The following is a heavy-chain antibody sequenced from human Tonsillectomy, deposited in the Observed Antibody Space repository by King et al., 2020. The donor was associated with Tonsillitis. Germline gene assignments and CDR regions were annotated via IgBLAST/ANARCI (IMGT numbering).Heavy chain of an antibody. V-gene: IGHV4-39*01. CDR1: GGSISRSSYY. D-gene: IGHD1-26*01. CDR2: IYYSGGT. CDR3: ARPIFSGRYQSNWYFDL. Sequence: QLQESGPGLVKPSETLSLTCTVSGGSISRSSYYWGWIRQPPGKGLEWIGNIYYSGGTYYNPSLKSRVTISADTAQNQFSLKLGSVTAADTAVYYCARPIFSGRYQSNWYFDLWGRGTLVTVSS. J-gene: IGHJ2*01.